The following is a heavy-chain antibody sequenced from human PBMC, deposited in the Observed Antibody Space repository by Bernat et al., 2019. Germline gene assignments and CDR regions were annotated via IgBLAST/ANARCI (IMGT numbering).Heavy chain of an antibody. D-gene: IGHD3-16*02. CDR1: GYTFTSYA. CDR3: AREQYPVKYDYIWGSYRSTIGY. V-gene: IGHV1-3*01. Sequence: QVQLVQSGAEVKKPGASVKVSCKASGYTFTSYAMHWVRQAPGQGLEWMGWINACNGNTKYSQKLQGRVTITRDTSTSTAYMELRSLRSEDTAVYYCAREQYPVKYDYIWGSYRSTIGYWGQGTLVTVSS. CDR2: INACNGNT. J-gene: IGHJ4*02.